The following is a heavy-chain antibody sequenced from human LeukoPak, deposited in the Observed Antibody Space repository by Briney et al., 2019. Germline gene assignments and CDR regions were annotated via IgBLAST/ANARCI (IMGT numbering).Heavy chain of an antibody. Sequence: PGGSLRLSCAASGFTFSNAWMSWVRQAPGKGLEWVGRIKSKTDGGTTDYAAPVKGRFTISRDDSKNTLYLQMNSLKTEDTGVYYCTRKFYYDSKALDWYFDLWGRGTLVTVSS. CDR3: TRKFYYDSKALDWYFDL. D-gene: IGHD3-22*01. V-gene: IGHV3-15*01. CDR1: GFTFSNAW. J-gene: IGHJ2*01. CDR2: IKSKTDGGTT.